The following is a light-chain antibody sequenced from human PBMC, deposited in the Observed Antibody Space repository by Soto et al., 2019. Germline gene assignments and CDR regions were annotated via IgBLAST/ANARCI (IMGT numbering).Light chain of an antibody. CDR2: GAS. CDR3: QQYMFWHALT. CDR1: RCFGGI. V-gene: IGKV3-15*01. J-gene: IGKJ4*01. Sequence: EIGRTDSPATLSVSPGERATRSYGFVRCFGGILAWYQQRPGKAPRLLLYGASNRATGIPVWFRGSGSGTEFTLTISSLQSEDFAVYYCQQYMFWHALTFGAWTKGDSK.